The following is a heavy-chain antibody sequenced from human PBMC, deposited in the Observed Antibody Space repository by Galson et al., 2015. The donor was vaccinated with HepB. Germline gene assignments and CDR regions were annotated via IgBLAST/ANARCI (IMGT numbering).Heavy chain of an antibody. CDR1: GFSFSNYS. Sequence: LRLSCAASGFSFSNYSINWVRQAPGKGLEWVSYISRSSAITYYADSVQGRFTISRDNAKNSLYLHMNSLRDDDTAVYYCATDLPWGDKAFDSWGQGTLVTVSS. CDR2: ISRSSAIT. J-gene: IGHJ4*02. D-gene: IGHD2-21*02. V-gene: IGHV3-48*02. CDR3: ATDLPWGDKAFDS.